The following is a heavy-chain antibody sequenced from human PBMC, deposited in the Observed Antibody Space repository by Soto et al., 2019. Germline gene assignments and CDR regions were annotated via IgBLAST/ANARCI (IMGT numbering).Heavy chain of an antibody. CDR1: GYTFTSYY. D-gene: IGHD6-19*01. Sequence: QVQLVQSGAEVKKTGASVKVSCKASGYTFTSYYMHWVRQAPGQGLEWMGIINPSGGSTSYAQKFQGRVTMTRDTSTSTVYMELSSLRSEDTAVYYCATGNIAVAGSSNYYYYGMDVWGQGTTVTVSS. V-gene: IGHV1-46*01. CDR3: ATGNIAVAGSSNYYYYGMDV. J-gene: IGHJ6*02. CDR2: INPSGGST.